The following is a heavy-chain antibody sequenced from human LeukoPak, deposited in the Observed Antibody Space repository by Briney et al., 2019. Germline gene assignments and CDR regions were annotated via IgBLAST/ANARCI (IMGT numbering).Heavy chain of an antibody. D-gene: IGHD3-10*01. CDR3: AGRESDGSGSRTFDY. J-gene: IGHJ4*02. Sequence: SETLSLTCAVHGGSFSGYYWSWIRQPPGKGLEWIGEINHSGSTNYNPSLKSRVTISVDTSKNQFSLKPSSVTAADTAVYYCAGRESDGSGSRTFDYWGQGTLVTVSS. CDR1: GGSFSGYY. V-gene: IGHV4-34*01. CDR2: INHSGST.